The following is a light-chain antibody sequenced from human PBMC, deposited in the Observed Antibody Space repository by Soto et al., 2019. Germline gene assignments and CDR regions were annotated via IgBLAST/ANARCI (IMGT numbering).Light chain of an antibody. CDR2: KAS. CDR3: QQYRGT. CDR1: QSISSW. Sequence: DIQMTQSPSTLSASVGDRVTITCRASQSISSWLVWYQQKPGKAPKLLIYKASSLESGVPSRFSGSGSGTEFTLTISSLQPDDFATYYCQQYRGTFGQGTKVEIK. J-gene: IGKJ1*01. V-gene: IGKV1-5*03.